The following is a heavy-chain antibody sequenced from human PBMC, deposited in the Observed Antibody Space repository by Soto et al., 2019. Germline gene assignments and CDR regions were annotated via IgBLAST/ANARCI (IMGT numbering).Heavy chain of an antibody. V-gene: IGHV3-30*18. CDR1: GFTFSSFG. J-gene: IGHJ4*02. Sequence: VVLVGSGGSLVPPRRSLSIPRAVSGFTFSSFGIDWVRQAPGKGVEWVAVISGDGNSKHYADFLKGRFTISRDNSNNTLYLQMDSLGPEDTAVYYCAKDRWGDFGDLNLPGYWGQGTLVTVSS. CDR2: ISGDGNSK. CDR3: AKDRWGDFGDLNLPGY. D-gene: IGHD4-17*01.